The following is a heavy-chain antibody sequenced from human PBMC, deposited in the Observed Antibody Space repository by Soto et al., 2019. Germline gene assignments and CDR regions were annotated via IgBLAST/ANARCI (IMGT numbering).Heavy chain of an antibody. Sequence: KISCKGSGYSFAGYWITWMRQSPGTGLECMGGFDPKDGLPVYAQNFEGRVTITGDASTDTAYLEVENLRSEDTAVYFCATVVGLGRYYLDAWGQGSLVTVSS. CDR1: GYSFAGYW. D-gene: IGHD2-15*01. J-gene: IGHJ5*02. CDR2: FDPKDGLP. CDR3: ATVVGLGRYYLDA. V-gene: IGHV1-24*01.